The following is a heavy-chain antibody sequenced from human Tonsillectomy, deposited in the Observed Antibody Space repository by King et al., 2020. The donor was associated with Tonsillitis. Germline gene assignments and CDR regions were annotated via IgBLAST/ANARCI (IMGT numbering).Heavy chain of an antibody. J-gene: IGHJ4*02. CDR3: ARDFSSSGYYRTLYY. CDR1: GFTFSSYS. Sequence: VQLVESGGGLVQPGGSLRLSCAASGFTFSSYSMNWVRQAPGKGLEWVSYISSSSSTIYYADSVKGRFTISRDNAKNSLYLQMNSLRDEDTAVYYCARDFSSSGYYRTLYYWGQGTLVTVSS. CDR2: ISSSSSTI. D-gene: IGHD3-22*01. V-gene: IGHV3-48*02.